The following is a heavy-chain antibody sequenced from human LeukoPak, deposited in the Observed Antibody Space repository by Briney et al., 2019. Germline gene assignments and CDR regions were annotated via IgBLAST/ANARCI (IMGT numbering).Heavy chain of an antibody. CDR3: AKGGGSWGILTYYFDY. CDR1: RFTFSTYG. J-gene: IGHJ4*02. CDR2: IRYDGSNK. V-gene: IGHV3-30*02. Sequence: GSLRLSCAASRFTFSTYGMHWVRQAPGKGLEWVAFIRYDGSNKYYADSVKGRFTISRDNSKNTLYLQMNSLRAEDTAVYYCAKGGGSWGILTYYFDYWGQGTLVTVSS. D-gene: IGHD1-26*01.